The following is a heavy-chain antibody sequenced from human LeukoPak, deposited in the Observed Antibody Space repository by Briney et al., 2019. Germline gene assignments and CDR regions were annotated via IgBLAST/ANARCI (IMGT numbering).Heavy chain of an antibody. CDR3: AKNCGSGSSVKYYYYMDV. CDR1: GFTFSSYA. CDR2: ISGSGGST. D-gene: IGHD3-10*01. Sequence: GGSLRLSCAASGFTFSSYAMSWVRQAPGKGLEWVSSISGSGGSTYYADSVKGRFTISRDNSKNTLYLQMNSLRADDTAVYYCAKNCGSGSSVKYYYYMDVWGKGTTVTVSS. V-gene: IGHV3-23*01. J-gene: IGHJ6*03.